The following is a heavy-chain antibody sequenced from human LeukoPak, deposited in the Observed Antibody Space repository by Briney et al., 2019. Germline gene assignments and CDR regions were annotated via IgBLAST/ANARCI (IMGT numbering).Heavy chain of an antibody. D-gene: IGHD2-2*01. Sequence: GGSLRLSCAASGFTFSSFWMSWVRQAPGKGREWVANIKKDGSEKYYVDFVKGRFTISRDNAKNSLYLQMNSLRAEDTAVYYCARGGGYCSSTSCPTLYAFDIWGQGTMVTVSS. J-gene: IGHJ3*02. CDR2: IKKDGSEK. V-gene: IGHV3-7*01. CDR3: ARGGGYCSSTSCPTLYAFDI. CDR1: GFTFSSFW.